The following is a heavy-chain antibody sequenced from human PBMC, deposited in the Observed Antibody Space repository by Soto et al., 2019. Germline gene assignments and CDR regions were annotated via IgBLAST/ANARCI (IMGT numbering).Heavy chain of an antibody. D-gene: IGHD3-10*01. V-gene: IGHV1-69*02. CDR1: GDTFSRFT. CDR2: IIPMLGMS. Sequence: QVQLVQSGAEVTKPGSSVTVSCTASGDTFSRFTLSWVRQAPGQGLEWMGRIIPMLGMSNSALKFQGRVKITADKSTNKVYMHLNSLRSDDTAVYYCATSYGSGSANFDSWGQGTLVTVSS. CDR3: ATSYGSGSANFDS. J-gene: IGHJ4*02.